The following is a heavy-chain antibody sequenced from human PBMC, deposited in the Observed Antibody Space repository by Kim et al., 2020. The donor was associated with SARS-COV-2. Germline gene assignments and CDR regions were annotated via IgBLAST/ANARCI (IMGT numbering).Heavy chain of an antibody. CDR1: GFTFSDYA. Sequence: GGSLRPSCAASGFTFSDYAMNWVRQAPGKGLEWVSGLGNSGGGAYYVDSVRGRFTISRDNSRNTLYLKMNSLRADDTAVYYCAKGRGDSVGGNRVVSDLWGQGTLVTVSS. CDR2: LGNSGGGA. V-gene: IGHV3-23*01. J-gene: IGHJ5*02. D-gene: IGHD2-21*01. CDR3: AKGRGDSVGGNRVVSDL.